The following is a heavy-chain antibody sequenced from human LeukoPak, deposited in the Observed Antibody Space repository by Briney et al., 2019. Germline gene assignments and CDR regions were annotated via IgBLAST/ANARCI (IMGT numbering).Heavy chain of an antibody. D-gene: IGHD2-21*01. Sequence: GGSLRLSCAASGFTFDDYAMHWVRQAPGKGLEWVSGISWNSGSIGYADSVKGRFTTSRDNAKNSLYLQMNSLRAEDTALYYCAKDIGPYHKARFDYWGQGTLVTVSS. V-gene: IGHV3-9*01. CDR1: GFTFDDYA. CDR2: ISWNSGSI. J-gene: IGHJ4*02. CDR3: AKDIGPYHKARFDY.